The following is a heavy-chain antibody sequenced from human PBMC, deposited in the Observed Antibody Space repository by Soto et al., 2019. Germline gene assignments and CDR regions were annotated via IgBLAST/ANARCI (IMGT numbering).Heavy chain of an antibody. CDR2: IYTSGST. D-gene: IGHD5-18*01. CDR1: GGSISSYY. CDR3: AGDGWSSGYSYYYYYGMDV. Sequence: SETLSLTCTVSGGSISSYYLGVMLQPALNGREWIWRIYTSGSTNYNPSLKSRVTMSVDTSKNQFSLKLSSVTAADTAVYYCAGDGWSSGYSYYYYYGMDVWGQGTTVTVSS. V-gene: IGHV4-4*07. J-gene: IGHJ6*02.